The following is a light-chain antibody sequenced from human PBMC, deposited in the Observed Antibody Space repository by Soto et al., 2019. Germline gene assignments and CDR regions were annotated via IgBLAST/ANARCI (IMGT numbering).Light chain of an antibody. CDR3: LQDYDYPLT. Sequence: AIQMTQSPSSLSASVGDRVTITCRASQGIRNDLGWYQQKPGKAPKLLIYAASTLQSGVPSRFSGSGSGADFTLTIGSLQPEDFATYYCLQDYDYPLTFGGGTKVEIK. CDR1: QGIRND. V-gene: IGKV1-6*01. J-gene: IGKJ4*01. CDR2: AAS.